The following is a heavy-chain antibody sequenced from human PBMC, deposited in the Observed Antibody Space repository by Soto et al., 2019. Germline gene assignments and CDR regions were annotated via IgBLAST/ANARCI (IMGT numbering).Heavy chain of an antibody. Sequence: QVQLVQSGAEVKKPGVSVKVSCKASGYTFINYYIHWVRQAPGQGLEWTGVINPSGGRTDHTQTFQGRVTVTRDTSTSTVYLELNNLSSEDTAVYYCARRARGTFHGFDIWGQGTMVTVSS. D-gene: IGHD3-16*01. V-gene: IGHV1-46*01. CDR3: ARRARGTFHGFDI. CDR2: INPSGGRT. J-gene: IGHJ3*02. CDR1: GYTFINYY.